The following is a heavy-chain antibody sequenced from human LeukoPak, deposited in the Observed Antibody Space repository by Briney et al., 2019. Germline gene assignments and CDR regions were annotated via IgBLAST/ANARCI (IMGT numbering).Heavy chain of an antibody. CDR3: ARVFGYCSGTSCYTSLGVFDY. D-gene: IGHD2-2*02. Sequence: GGPLRLSCAASGFTFSSYTMNWVRQAPGKGLEWVSSITSGGVNTYYATSVKGRFTISRDNAKNSLYLQMNSLRAEDTAVYHCARVFGYCSGTSCYTSLGVFDYWGQGTLVTVSS. CDR2: ITSGGVNT. V-gene: IGHV3-21*01. CDR1: GFTFSSYT. J-gene: IGHJ4*02.